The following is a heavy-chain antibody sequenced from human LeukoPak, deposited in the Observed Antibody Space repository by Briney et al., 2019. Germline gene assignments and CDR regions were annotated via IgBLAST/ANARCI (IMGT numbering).Heavy chain of an antibody. CDR3: ASYTSANSGLCGT. Sequence: PGGSLRLSCAASGLTFGNAWMNWVRQAPGKGLEWVGRIKSKVDGGTVEYAAPVKGRFIISRDDSKNTLYLQMSSLQMDDTAMYFCASYTSANSGLCGTWGPGTLVTVSS. CDR1: GLTFGNAW. D-gene: IGHD3-22*01. V-gene: IGHV3-15*01. J-gene: IGHJ5*02. CDR2: IKSKVDGGTV.